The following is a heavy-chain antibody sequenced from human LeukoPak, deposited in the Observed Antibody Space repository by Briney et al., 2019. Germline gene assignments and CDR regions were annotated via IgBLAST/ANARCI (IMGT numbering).Heavy chain of an antibody. Sequence: HAGGSLRLSCAASGFTFSSYDMHWVRKATGKGLEWVSVIGTAGDTYYPGSVKGRFTISRENAKNSLYLQMNSLRAEDTAVYYCARGYCSGGSCYPFDYWGQGTLVTVSS. D-gene: IGHD2-15*01. CDR1: GFTFSSYD. V-gene: IGHV3-13*01. CDR2: IGTAGDT. CDR3: ARGYCSGGSCYPFDY. J-gene: IGHJ4*02.